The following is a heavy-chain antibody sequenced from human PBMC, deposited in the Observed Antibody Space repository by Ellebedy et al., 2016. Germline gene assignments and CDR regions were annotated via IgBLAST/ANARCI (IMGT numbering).Heavy chain of an antibody. CDR3: ARGRYGSGSHYFDY. CDR2: INAGSAAI. CDR1: GFSFNKHA. J-gene: IGHJ4*02. D-gene: IGHD3-10*01. Sequence: GESLKISXVASGFSFNKHAMDWVRQAPGKGLEWVSYINAGSAAIYYADSVKGRFTISRDNSKNTLYLQMNSLRAEDTAVYYCARGRYGSGSHYFDYWGQGTLVTVSS. V-gene: IGHV3-48*01.